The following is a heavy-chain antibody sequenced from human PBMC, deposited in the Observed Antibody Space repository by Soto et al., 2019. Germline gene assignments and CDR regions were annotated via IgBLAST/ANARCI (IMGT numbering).Heavy chain of an antibody. D-gene: IGHD6-13*01. CDR2: TGTAGDT. CDR1: GFTFSGFD. J-gene: IGHJ4*02. Sequence: PGGSLRLSCEASGFTFSGFDMHWVRQPTGKGLEWVSSTGTAGDTYYAVSVKGRFTISRDNAKNSLSLQMNSLRAGDMAVYFCAKSQEIGTHFFDSWGQGTQVTVSS. V-gene: IGHV3-13*01. CDR3: AKSQEIGTHFFDS.